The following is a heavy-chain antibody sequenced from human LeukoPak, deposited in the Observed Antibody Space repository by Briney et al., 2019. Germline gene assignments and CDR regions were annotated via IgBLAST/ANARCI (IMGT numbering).Heavy chain of an antibody. V-gene: IGHV3-23*01. J-gene: IGHJ4*02. D-gene: IGHD3-22*01. CDR1: GFTFSNYA. CDR3: AKKTPYYYDITGYSLED. CDR2: ISGSSGGT. Sequence: GGSLRLSCGASGFTFSNYAMNWVHQAPGKGLEWVSGISGSSGGTYYADSVKGRFTISRDNSKNTVYLQMNSLRAEDTAIYYCAKKTPYYYDITGYSLEDWGKGTLVTVSS.